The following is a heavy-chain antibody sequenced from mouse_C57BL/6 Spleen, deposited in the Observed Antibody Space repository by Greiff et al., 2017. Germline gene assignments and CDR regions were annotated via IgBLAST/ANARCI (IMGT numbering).Heavy chain of an antibody. V-gene: IGHV1-66*01. D-gene: IGHD1-1*01. J-gene: IGHJ4*01. CDR3: ARNYEDAMDY. CDR1: GYSFTSYY. Sequence: QVQLQQSGPELVKPGASVKISCKASGYSFTSYYIHWVKQRPGQGLEWIGWIYPGSGNTKYNEKFKGKATLTADTSSSTAYMQLGSLTSEDSAVYYCARNYEDAMDYWGQGTSVTVSS. CDR2: IYPGSGNT.